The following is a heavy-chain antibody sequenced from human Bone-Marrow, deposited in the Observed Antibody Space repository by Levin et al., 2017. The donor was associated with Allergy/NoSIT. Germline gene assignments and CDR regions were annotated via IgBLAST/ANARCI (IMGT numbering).Heavy chain of an antibody. CDR1: GFIFSNHT. CDR3: ARGVLATVDLFGWYLDL. V-gene: IGHV3-30-3*01. J-gene: IGHJ2*01. Sequence: GGSLRLSCVASGFIFSNHTTYWVRQSPGKGLEWVAIISDDGSNKGYADSVKGRFTISRDNSRNTLYLQMNSLRPEDTAVYYCARGVLATVDLFGWYLDLWGRGTLVTVSS. CDR2: ISDDGSNK. D-gene: IGHD6-13*01.